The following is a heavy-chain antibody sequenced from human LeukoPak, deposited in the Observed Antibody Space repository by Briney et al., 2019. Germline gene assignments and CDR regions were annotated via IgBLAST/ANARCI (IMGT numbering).Heavy chain of an antibody. V-gene: IGHV3-21*01. J-gene: IGHJ4*02. CDR2: ISSRSSYI. Sequence: GESLRLSCAASGFTFSSYSMNWVRQAPGKGLEWVSSISSRSSYIYYADSVKGRFTISRDNAKNSLYLQMNSLRAEDTAVYYCAREYDSGSYYNFGYWGQGTLVTVSS. CDR3: AREYDSGSYYNFGY. D-gene: IGHD3-10*01. CDR1: GFTFSSYS.